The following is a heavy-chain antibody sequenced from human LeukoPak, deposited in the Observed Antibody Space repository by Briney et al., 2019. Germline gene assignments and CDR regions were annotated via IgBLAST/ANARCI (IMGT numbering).Heavy chain of an antibody. D-gene: IGHD5-18*01. Sequence: GGSLRLSCAASGFTFSSYGMHWVRQAPGKGLEWVSGISWNSGIIGYADSVKGRFTTSRDNAKNSLYPQMNSLRPEDTALYYCTKDSVAMVTTSDYWGQGTLVTVSS. V-gene: IGHV3-9*01. CDR1: GFTFSSYG. CDR3: TKDSVAMVTTSDY. CDR2: ISWNSGII. J-gene: IGHJ4*02.